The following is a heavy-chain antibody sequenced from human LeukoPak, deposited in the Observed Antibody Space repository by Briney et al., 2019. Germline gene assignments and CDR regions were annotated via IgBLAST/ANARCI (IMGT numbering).Heavy chain of an antibody. CDR2: IYYSGST. D-gene: IGHD3-22*01. V-gene: IGHV4-39*01. Sequence: SETLSLTCTVSGDSISSTSYYWGWIRQPPGKGLEWIGNIYYSGSTYYNPSLKSRVTISVDTSKNQFSLKLSSVTAADTAAYYCARHTSSYGSSGYSVTGNFDYWGQGTLVTVSS. CDR1: GDSISSTSYY. CDR3: ARHTSSYGSSGYSVTGNFDY. J-gene: IGHJ4*02.